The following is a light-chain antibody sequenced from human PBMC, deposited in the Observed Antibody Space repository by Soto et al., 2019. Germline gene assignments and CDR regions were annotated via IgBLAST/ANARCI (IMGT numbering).Light chain of an antibody. CDR2: GAS. CDR3: QQYNKWPLT. J-gene: IGKJ4*01. Sequence: IVMTQSPATLSVSPGERATLSCRASQSVSSNLAWYQQKPGQAPRLLIYGASTRATGIPARFSGSGSGTEFTLTISSLQSEDFAVYYCQQYNKWPLTFGGVTKVEI. V-gene: IGKV3D-15*01. CDR1: QSVSSN.